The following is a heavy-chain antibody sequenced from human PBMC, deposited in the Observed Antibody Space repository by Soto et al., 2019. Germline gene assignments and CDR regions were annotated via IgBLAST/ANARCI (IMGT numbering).Heavy chain of an antibody. V-gene: IGHV3-30*03. Sequence: QVQLVESGGGVVQPGRSLTLSCAASGFAFSNFGMQWVRQAPGKGLEWVASISYDGNIKYSADSVKGRFTISRDNSKNTLYLQMISLRSEDTAVYFCSRFWGPITAAVDDYWGKGPLVTVSS. CDR3: SRFWGPITAAVDDY. CDR2: ISYDGNIK. CDR1: GFAFSNFG. D-gene: IGHD6-13*01. J-gene: IGHJ4*02.